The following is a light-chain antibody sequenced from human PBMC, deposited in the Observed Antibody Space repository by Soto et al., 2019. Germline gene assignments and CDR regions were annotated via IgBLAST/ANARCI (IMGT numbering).Light chain of an antibody. J-gene: IGKJ1*01. CDR1: QSISSW. V-gene: IGKV1-5*03. CDR2: TAS. CDR3: QPYNSYMT. Sequence: DIQMTQSPSTLSASVGDRVTITCRASQSISSWLAWYQQKPGKAPKLLIYTASSLESGVPSRFSGSGSGTEFTLTISRLQTDDFATYYCQPYNSYMTFGQGTKVKIK.